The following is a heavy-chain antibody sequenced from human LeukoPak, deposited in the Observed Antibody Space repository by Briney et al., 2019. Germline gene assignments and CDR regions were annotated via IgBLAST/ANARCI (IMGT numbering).Heavy chain of an antibody. CDR1: GFTFSSYG. CDR2: ISYDGSNK. CDR3: AKGRYYYDSSGYLNY. J-gene: IGHJ4*02. V-gene: IGHV3-30*18. D-gene: IGHD3-22*01. Sequence: GGSLRLSCAASGFTFSSYGMHWLRQAPGKGLEWVAVISYDGSNKYYADSVKGRFTISRGNSKNTLYLQMNSLRAEDTAVYYCAKGRYYYDSSGYLNYWGQGTLVTVSS.